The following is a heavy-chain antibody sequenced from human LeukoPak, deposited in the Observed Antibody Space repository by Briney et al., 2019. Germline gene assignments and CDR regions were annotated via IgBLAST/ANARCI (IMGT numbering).Heavy chain of an antibody. CDR1: GYTVTGYY. V-gene: IGHV1-2*06. CDR2: INPNNGDT. CDR3: VREITRATTYFDS. J-gene: IGHJ4*02. D-gene: IGHD1-26*01. Sequence: ASVKVSCKASGYTVTGYYIHWVRQAPGQGREWMGRINPNNGDTNYAQKFPGRVTLTRDKSIGTAYMELSSLRSDDTAMYYCVREITRATTYFDSWGQGTLVTVSS.